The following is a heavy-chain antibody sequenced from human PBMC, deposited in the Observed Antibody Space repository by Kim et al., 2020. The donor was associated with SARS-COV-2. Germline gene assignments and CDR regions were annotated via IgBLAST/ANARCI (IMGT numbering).Heavy chain of an antibody. V-gene: IGHV1-3*01. J-gene: IGHJ4*02. CDR3: ARGIAVAATIDY. D-gene: IGHD6-13*01. CDR2: T. Sequence: TKYSQNFQGRVTITRDTSATTAYMELNSLRSEDTAVYYCARGIAVAATIDYWGQGTLVTVSS.